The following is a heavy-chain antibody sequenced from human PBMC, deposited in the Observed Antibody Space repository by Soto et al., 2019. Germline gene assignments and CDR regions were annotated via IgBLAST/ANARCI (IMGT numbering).Heavy chain of an antibody. CDR1: WYSFTSYW. Sequence: PGGSLEISWKGSWYSFTSYWIGWVPQRPGKGVGGMGIIYPGDSDNKYSPSFHGQVPISADKSISTAYLQWSSLKASDTAMYYCARALTAGWGYNHYGLGVWGQGTTVTVSS. CDR3: ARALTAGWGYNHYGLGV. V-gene: IGHV5-51*01. J-gene: IGHJ6*02. CDR2: IYPGDSDN. D-gene: IGHD7-27*01.